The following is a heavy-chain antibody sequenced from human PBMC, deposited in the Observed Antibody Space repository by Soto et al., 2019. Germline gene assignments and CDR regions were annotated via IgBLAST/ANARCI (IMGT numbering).Heavy chain of an antibody. D-gene: IGHD6-6*01. V-gene: IGHV3-30*18. CDR3: AKDKYSSSSSFYNQLVAGWYFDY. CDR1: GFTFSSYG. Sequence: PGGSLRLSCAASGFTFSSYGMHWVRQAPGKGLEWVAVISYDGSNKYYADSVKGRFTISRDNSKNTLYLQMNSLRAEDTAVYYCAKDKYSSSSSFYNQLVAGWYFDYWGQGTLVTVSS. J-gene: IGHJ4*02. CDR2: ISYDGSNK.